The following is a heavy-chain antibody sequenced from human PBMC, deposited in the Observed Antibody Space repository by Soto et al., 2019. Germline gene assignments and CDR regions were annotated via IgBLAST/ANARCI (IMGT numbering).Heavy chain of an antibody. CDR3: VKERAPFDAFDI. V-gene: IGHV3-33*06. CDR1: GFRFSAFG. CDR2: IWSNGINK. Sequence: SCAASGFRFSAFGMHWVRQAPGKGLEWVAVIWSNGINKYYADSVRGRFTISRDNSKNTLDLQMNSLRVEDTALYYCVKERAPFDAFDIWGLGTMVTVSS. J-gene: IGHJ3*02.